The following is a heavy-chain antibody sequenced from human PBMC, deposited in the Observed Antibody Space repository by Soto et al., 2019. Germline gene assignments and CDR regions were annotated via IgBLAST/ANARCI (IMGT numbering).Heavy chain of an antibody. CDR3: ARGLVLRFLEWLYQLGY. Sequence: EVQLVESGGGLVKPGGSLRLSCAASGFTFSSYSMNWVRQAPGKGMEWVSSISSSSSYIYYADSVKGRFTISRDNDKNSLYLQMNSLGAEDTAVYYCARGLVLRFLEWLYQLGYWGHEPLVTGSS. CDR1: GFTFSSYS. V-gene: IGHV3-21*01. D-gene: IGHD3-3*01. CDR2: ISSSSSYI. J-gene: IGHJ4*01.